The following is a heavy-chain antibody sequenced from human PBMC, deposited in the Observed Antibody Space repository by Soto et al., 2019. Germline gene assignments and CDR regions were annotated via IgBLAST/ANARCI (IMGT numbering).Heavy chain of an antibody. CDR1: GYSFTSYW. CDR3: ARGYCTNGVCYYFDY. V-gene: IGHV5-51*01. D-gene: IGHD2-8*01. CDR2: IYPGDSDT. Sequence: GESLKISCKGSGYSFTSYWIGWVRQMPGKGLEWMGIIYPGDSDTRYSPSFQGQATISADKSISTAYLQWSSLKASDTAMYYCARGYCTNGVCYYFDYWGQGTLVTVSS. J-gene: IGHJ4*02.